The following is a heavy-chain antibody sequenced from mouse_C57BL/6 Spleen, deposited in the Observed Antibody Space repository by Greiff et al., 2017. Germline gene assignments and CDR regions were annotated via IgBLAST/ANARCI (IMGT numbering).Heavy chain of an antibody. CDR3: ARWPPNYYGGAMDY. CDR1: GYAFSSYW. J-gene: IGHJ4*01. V-gene: IGHV1-80*01. CDR2: IYPGDGDT. D-gene: IGHD1-1*01. Sequence: VQLMESGAELVKPGASVKISCKASGYAFSSYWMNWVKQRPGKGLEWIGQIYPGDGDTNYNGKFKSKATLTVDKPSSTAYMQLSSLTSEDSAVYYCARWPPNYYGGAMDYWGQGTSVTVSS.